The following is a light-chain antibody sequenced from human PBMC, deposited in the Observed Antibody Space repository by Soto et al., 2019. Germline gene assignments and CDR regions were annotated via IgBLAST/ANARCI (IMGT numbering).Light chain of an antibody. CDR2: ASS. V-gene: IGLV2-14*01. CDR3: CSYIGNYIYV. CDR1: SSDVGSYNY. Sequence: QSVLTQPASVSGSPGQSITISCTGTSSDVGSYNYVSWYQHHPGKAPRLIIYASSNRPSGVSHRFSGSRSGNTASLTISGLQAEDEADYYCCSYIGNYIYVFGNGTKVTVL. J-gene: IGLJ1*01.